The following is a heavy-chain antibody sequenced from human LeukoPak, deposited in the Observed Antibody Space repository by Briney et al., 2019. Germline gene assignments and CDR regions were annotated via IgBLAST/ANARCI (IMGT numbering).Heavy chain of an antibody. CDR2: IIPIFGTA. CDR3: ARVDGSPDY. J-gene: IGHJ4*02. V-gene: IGHV1-69*05. D-gene: IGHD2-15*01. CDR1: GGTFSSYA. Sequence: ASVKVSCKASGGTFSSYAISWVRQAPGQGLEWMGGIIPIFGTANYAQRFQGRVTITRDTSISTVYMELSSLRSEDTAVYFCARVDGSPDYWGQGTLVTVSS.